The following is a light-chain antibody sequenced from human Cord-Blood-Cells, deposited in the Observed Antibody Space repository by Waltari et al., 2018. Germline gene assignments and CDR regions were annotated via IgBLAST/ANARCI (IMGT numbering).Light chain of an antibody. J-gene: IGLJ2*01. Sequence: QSALTQPRSVSGSPGQSVTISCTGTSSDVGGYNYVSGYQQQPGKAPKLMIYDVSKRPSGFPYRFSGSKSGNTASLTISGLQAEDEADYYCCSYAGSYTVVFGGGTKLTVL. CDR2: DVS. V-gene: IGLV2-11*01. CDR1: SSDVGGYNY. CDR3: CSYAGSYTVV.